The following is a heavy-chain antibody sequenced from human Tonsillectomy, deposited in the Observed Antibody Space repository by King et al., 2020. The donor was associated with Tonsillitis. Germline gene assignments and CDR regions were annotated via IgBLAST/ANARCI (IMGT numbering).Heavy chain of an antibody. CDR3: ARDPGEIASYYFDY. Sequence: QLVQSGAEVTKPGASVKVSCKASGYIFTGYYVHWVRQAPGQGLEWMGWINPNNADTVYAQKFRGKVTMTSKTSISPAYMELNRLRSDDTAVYYCARDPGEIASYYFDYWGQGTLVTVSS. CDR1: GYIFTGYY. CDR2: INPNNADT. D-gene: IGHD7-27*01. J-gene: IGHJ4*02. V-gene: IGHV1-2*02.